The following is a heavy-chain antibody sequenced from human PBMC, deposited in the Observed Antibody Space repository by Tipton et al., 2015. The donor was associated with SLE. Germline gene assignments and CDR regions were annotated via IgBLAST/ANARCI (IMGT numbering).Heavy chain of an antibody. CDR1: GYSISSGYY. V-gene: IGHV4-38-2*02. CDR3: ASGVEGGGFDY. D-gene: IGHD1-1*01. Sequence: TLSLTCTVSGYSISSGYYWGWIRQPPGKGLEWIGSIYYSGGTYYNPSLKSRVTISVDTSKNQFSLKLSSVTAADTAVYYCASGVEGGGFDYWGQGTLVTVSS. CDR2: IYYSGGT. J-gene: IGHJ4*02.